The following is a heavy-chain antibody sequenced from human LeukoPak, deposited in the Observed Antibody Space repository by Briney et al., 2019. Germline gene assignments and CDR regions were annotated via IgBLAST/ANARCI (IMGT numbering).Heavy chain of an antibody. J-gene: IGHJ4*02. V-gene: IGHV1-69*05. CDR3: ARATIVYQTVGYFDY. Sequence: SVKVSCKASGGTFSSYAISWVRQAPGQGLEGMGGIIPIFGTANYAQKFQGRVTIPTDESPSTAYMELSSLRSEDTAVYYCARATIVYQTVGYFDYWGQGTLVTVSS. D-gene: IGHD3-9*01. CDR2: IIPIFGTA. CDR1: GGTFSSYA.